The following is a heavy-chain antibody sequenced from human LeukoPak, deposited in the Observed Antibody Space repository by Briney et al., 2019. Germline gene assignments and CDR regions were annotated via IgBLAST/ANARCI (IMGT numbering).Heavy chain of an antibody. V-gene: IGHV3-21*01. D-gene: IGHD5-24*01. J-gene: IGHJ5*02. Sequence: LGGSLRLSCAASGFTFSSYSMNWVRQAPGKGLEWVSSISSRSSYIYYADLVKGRFTISRDNAKNSLYLQMNSLRAEDTAVYYCARGPTRMAFDPWGQGTLVTVSS. CDR3: ARGPTRMAFDP. CDR2: ISSRSSYI. CDR1: GFTFSSYS.